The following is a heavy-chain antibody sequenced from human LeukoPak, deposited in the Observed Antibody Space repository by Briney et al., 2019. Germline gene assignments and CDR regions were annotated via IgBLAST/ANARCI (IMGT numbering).Heavy chain of an antibody. CDR2: INAANGST. Sequence: VASVKVSCKASGYSFTDYAMHWVRQAPGQRLEWMGWINAANGSTKYSQKFQGRVTITRDTSASRAYMELSSLRSEDTAVYYCAGTYYYDSSGYYPAFDHWGQGTLVIVSS. D-gene: IGHD3-22*01. J-gene: IGHJ4*02. CDR1: GYSFTDYA. CDR3: AGTYYYDSSGYYPAFDH. V-gene: IGHV1-3*01.